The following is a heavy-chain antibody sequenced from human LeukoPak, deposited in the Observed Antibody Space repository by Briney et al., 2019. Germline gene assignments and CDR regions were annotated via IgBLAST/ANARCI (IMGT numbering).Heavy chain of an antibody. J-gene: IGHJ4*02. CDR1: GYTFTSYD. Sequence: ASVKVSCKTSGYTFTSYDVNWVRQATGQGLEWMGWMNPNSGNTGYAQKFQGRVTISRNTSITTAYMELSGQTSEDTAVYYCASYSGYAQWGQGTLVTVSS. V-gene: IGHV1-8*03. CDR2: MNPNSGNT. CDR3: ASYSGYAQ. D-gene: IGHD5-12*01.